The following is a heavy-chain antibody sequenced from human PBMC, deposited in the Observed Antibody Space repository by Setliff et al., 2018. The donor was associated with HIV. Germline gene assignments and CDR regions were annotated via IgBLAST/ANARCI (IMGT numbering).Heavy chain of an antibody. V-gene: IGHV1-8*02. Sequence: GASVKVSCKASGYTFTNYDINWVQQSPGQGLEWLGWMNPNSGRAGSAQMFQGRLTMTRDTSTSTAYMELSSLTSDDTAIYYCARGRLSWSPDFWGQGTLVTVSS. CDR3: ARGRLSWSPDF. CDR1: GYTFTNYD. CDR2: MNPNSGRA. J-gene: IGHJ4*02.